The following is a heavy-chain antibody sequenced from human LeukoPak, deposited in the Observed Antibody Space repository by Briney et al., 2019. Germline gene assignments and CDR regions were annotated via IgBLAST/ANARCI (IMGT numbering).Heavy chain of an antibody. D-gene: IGHD3-10*01. CDR2: IYHSGST. CDR3: ARDPGYYGSGSYFRSDY. V-gene: IGHV4-30-2*01. CDR1: GGSISSGGYY. J-gene: IGHJ4*02. Sequence: SQTLSLTRTVSGGSISSGGYYWSWIRQPPGKGLEWIGYIYHSGSTYYNPSLKSRVTISVDTSKNQFSLKLSSVTAADTAVYYCARDPGYYGSGSYFRSDYWGQGTLVTVSS.